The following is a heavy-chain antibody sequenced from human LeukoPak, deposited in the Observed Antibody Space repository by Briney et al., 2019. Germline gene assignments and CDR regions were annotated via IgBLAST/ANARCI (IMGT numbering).Heavy chain of an antibody. Sequence: SETLSLTCTVSGYSISRSYSWGWIRQPPGKGLEWIGNIYHSGSTNYSPSLKSRVTISVDTSKNQFSLKLSSVTAADTAVYFCAREDYYNSGGYYLDYWGRGILVTVSS. CDR3: AREDYYNSGGYYLDY. J-gene: IGHJ4*02. D-gene: IGHD3-22*01. V-gene: IGHV4-38-2*02. CDR2: IYHSGST. CDR1: GYSISRSYS.